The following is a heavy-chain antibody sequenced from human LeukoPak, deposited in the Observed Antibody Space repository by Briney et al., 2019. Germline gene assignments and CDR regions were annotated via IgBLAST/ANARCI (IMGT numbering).Heavy chain of an antibody. CDR3: ARDRPDYYDSSGY. V-gene: IGHV1-18*01. D-gene: IGHD3-22*01. CDR2: INSNSGDT. CDR1: GYTFTDYY. J-gene: IGHJ4*02. Sequence: ASVKVSCKASGYTFTDYYIHWVRQAPGQGLEWMGWINSNSGDTNYAQKLQGRVTMTTDTSTSTAYMELRSLRSDDTAVYYCARDRPDYYDSSGYWGQGTLVTVSS.